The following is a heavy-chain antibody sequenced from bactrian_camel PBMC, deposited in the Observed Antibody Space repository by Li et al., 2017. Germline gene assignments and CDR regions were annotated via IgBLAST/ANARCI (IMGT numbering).Heavy chain of an antibody. J-gene: IGHJ7*01. V-gene: IGHV3S9*01. D-gene: IGHD1*01. CDR1: GDTISRYC. Sequence: HVQLVESGGGSVQVGGSLRLSCVASGDTISRYCMGCFRQIPDKEREGVAGIESDGSASYADSVKGRFNISQDNAKKMLYLQMNSLKPEDTGTYYCAADLSEVAATYCDGGPHMTFYGMDYWGRGTQVTVS. CDR2: IESDGSA.